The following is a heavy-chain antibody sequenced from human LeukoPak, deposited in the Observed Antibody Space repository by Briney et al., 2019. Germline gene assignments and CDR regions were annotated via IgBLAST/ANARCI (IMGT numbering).Heavy chain of an antibody. Sequence: GASVKVSCKASGYTFTGYYMHWVRQAPGQGLEWMGRINPNSGGTNYAQKFQGRVTMTRDTSISTAYMELSRLRSDDTAIYYCARILGTTDPFDYWGQGTLVTVSS. CDR1: GYTFTGYY. J-gene: IGHJ4*02. V-gene: IGHV1-2*06. D-gene: IGHD1-1*01. CDR2: INPNSGGT. CDR3: ARILGTTDPFDY.